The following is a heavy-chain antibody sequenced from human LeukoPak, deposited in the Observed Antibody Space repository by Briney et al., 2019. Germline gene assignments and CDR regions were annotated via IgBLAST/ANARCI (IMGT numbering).Heavy chain of an antibody. Sequence: GGSLRLSCAASGFTFSSYSMNWVRQAPGKGLEWVSYISSSSSTIYYADSVKGRFTISRDNAKNSLYLQMNSLRAEDTAVYYCARSVVVPDVYPGDAFDIWGQGTMVTVSS. CDR2: ISSSSSTI. D-gene: IGHD2-2*01. CDR1: GFTFSSYS. J-gene: IGHJ3*02. CDR3: ARSVVVPDVYPGDAFDI. V-gene: IGHV3-48*01.